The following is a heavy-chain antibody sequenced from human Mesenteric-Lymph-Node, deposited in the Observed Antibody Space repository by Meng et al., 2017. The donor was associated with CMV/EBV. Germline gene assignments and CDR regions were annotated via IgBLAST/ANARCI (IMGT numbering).Heavy chain of an antibody. V-gene: IGHV1-2*02. D-gene: IGHD1-26*01. CDR3: ARDRGNGSP. J-gene: IGHJ4*02. CDR2: IDPSSGVT. Sequence: ASVKVSCKASGYTFTGYWIHWVRQAPGQGLEWIGWIDPSSGVTNYAQKFQGRVAMTSDTSIRTAYMDLNNLRADDTAVYFCARDRGNGSPWGQGTLVTVSS. CDR1: GYTFTGYW.